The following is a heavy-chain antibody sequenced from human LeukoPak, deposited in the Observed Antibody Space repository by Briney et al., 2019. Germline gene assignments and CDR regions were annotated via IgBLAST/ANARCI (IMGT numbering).Heavy chain of an antibody. V-gene: IGHV3-7*01. D-gene: IGHD6-13*01. J-gene: IGHJ4*02. CDR2: IKPDGSDK. CDR1: GFTFTDWW. Sequence: GGSLRLSCAASGFTFTDWWMTWVRHLPGKGLEWVANIKPDGSDKYYVDSVKGRYTISRDNAQNSLYLQMNSLRAEDTAVYYCARGGYSSSWYWVYWGQGTLVTVSS. CDR3: ARGGYSSSWYWVY.